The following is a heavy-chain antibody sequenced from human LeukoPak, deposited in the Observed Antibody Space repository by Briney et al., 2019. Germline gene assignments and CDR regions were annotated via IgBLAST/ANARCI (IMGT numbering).Heavy chain of an antibody. CDR2: ISSSSSYI. V-gene: IGHV3-21*01. CDR3: ARVVSCRGSGSCMDV. CDR1: GFTFSSYS. Sequence: PGGSLRLSCAASGFTFSSYSMNWVRQAPGKGLEWVSSISSSSSYIYYADSVKGRFTISRDNAKNSLYLQMNSLRAEDTAVYYCARVVSCRGSGSCMDVWGKGTTVTVSS. D-gene: IGHD3-10*01. J-gene: IGHJ6*03.